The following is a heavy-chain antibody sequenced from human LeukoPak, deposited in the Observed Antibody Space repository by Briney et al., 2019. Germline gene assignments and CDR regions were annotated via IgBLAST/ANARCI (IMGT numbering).Heavy chain of an antibody. CDR2: INHSGST. Sequence: PSETLSLTCAVYGGSFSGYYWSWIRQPPGKGLEWIGEINHSGSTNYNPSLKSRVTISVDTSKNQFSLKLSSVTAADTAVYYCARTAFCSSTSCSSDASDIWGQGTMVTVSS. CDR3: ARTAFCSSTSCSSDASDI. J-gene: IGHJ3*02. D-gene: IGHD2-2*01. CDR1: GGSFSGYY. V-gene: IGHV4-34*01.